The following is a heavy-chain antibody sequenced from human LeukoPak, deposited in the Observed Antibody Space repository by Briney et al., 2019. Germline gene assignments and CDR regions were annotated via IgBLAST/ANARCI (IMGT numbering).Heavy chain of an antibody. J-gene: IGHJ3*02. CDR1: GGTFSSYA. CDR2: IIPIFGTA. D-gene: IGHD6-13*01. V-gene: IGHV1-69*13. Sequence: VASVKVSCKASGGTFSSYAISWVRQAPGQGLEWMGGIIPIFGTANYAQKFQGRVTITADESTSTAYMELSSLRSEDTAVYYCARLKAAAGNGAFDIWGQGTMVTVSS. CDR3: ARLKAAAGNGAFDI.